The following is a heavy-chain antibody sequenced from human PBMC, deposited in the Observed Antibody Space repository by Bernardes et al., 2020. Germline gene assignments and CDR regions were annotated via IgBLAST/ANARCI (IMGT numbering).Heavy chain of an antibody. V-gene: IGHV3-23*01. Sequence: GGSLRLSCAASGFTFSSYAMSWVRQAPGKGLEWVSAISGSGGSTYYADSVKGRFTISRDNSKNTLYLQMNSLRAEDTAVYYCAKWGHGYDGDYVSGIDYCGQRTLVTVSS. CDR3: AKWGHGYDGDYVSGIDY. CDR1: GFTFSSYA. D-gene: IGHD4-17*01. CDR2: ISGSGGST. J-gene: IGHJ4*02.